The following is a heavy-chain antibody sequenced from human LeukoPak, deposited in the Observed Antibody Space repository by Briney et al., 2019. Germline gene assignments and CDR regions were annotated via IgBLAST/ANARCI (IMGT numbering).Heavy chain of an antibody. CDR1: GFTFSSYA. V-gene: IGHV3-23*01. CDR2: ISGSGGST. Sequence: PGGSLRLSCAASGFTFSSYAMNWVRQAPGKGLEWVSAISGSGGSTYYADSVKGRFTISRDNSKNTLYLQMNSLRAEDTAVYYCAKVRGSSWYERDFDYWGQGTLVTVSS. CDR3: AKVRGSSWYERDFDY. D-gene: IGHD6-13*01. J-gene: IGHJ4*02.